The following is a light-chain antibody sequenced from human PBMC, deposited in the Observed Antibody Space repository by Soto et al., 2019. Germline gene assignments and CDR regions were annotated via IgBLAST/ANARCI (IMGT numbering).Light chain of an antibody. Sequence: DIQMTQSPSTLSASVGDRVTITCRASQSISSWLAWYQQKPGKAPKLPIYDASSLESGVPSRFSGSGSATEFTLTISSLQPDDFATYYCQQYNNYWTFGQGTTGDIK. CDR2: DAS. J-gene: IGKJ1*01. CDR1: QSISSW. V-gene: IGKV1-5*01. CDR3: QQYNNYWT.